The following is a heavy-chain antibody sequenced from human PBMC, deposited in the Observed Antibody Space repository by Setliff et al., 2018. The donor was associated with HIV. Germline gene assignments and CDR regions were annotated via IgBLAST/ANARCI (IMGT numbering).Heavy chain of an antibody. CDR2: IYHSGGT. D-gene: IGHD3-3*01. Sequence: PSETLSLTCAVSGYSISSGYYWGWIRQPPGRGLEWIGNIYHSGGTHYNPSLRSRVTISVDTSKNHFSLKLSSVTAADTAVFYCARVPFTTGFDYWGQGTPVTVSS. V-gene: IGHV4-38-2*01. CDR3: ARVPFTTGFDY. J-gene: IGHJ4*02. CDR1: GYSISSGYY.